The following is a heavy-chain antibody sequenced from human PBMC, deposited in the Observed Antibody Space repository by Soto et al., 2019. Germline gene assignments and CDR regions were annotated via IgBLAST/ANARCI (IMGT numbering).Heavy chain of an antibody. CDR3: AHILSGSQFNY. V-gene: IGHV3-15*07. Sequence: PGGSLRLSCAVSGVTLSNVWMNWVRQAPGKGPEWVGRIKSKTDGGTVEYAAPVKDRFTISRDDSENTLYLQMNSLITEDTAIYYCAHILSGSQFNYWGQGTPVTVSS. D-gene: IGHD3-9*01. J-gene: IGHJ4*02. CDR1: GVTLSNVW. CDR2: IKSKTDGGTV.